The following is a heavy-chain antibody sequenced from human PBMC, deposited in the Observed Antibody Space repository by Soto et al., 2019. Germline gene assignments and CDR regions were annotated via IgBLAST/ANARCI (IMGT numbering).Heavy chain of an antibody. CDR1: GGLFSSYA. Sequence: QEQLVQSGAEVKKPGSSVKVSCKASGGLFSSYAISWVRQAPGQGLEWMGGIIPVFSTAYYAQKFQGRVTITADESTNTDYLELSSLRSEDTAMYYCARGGSGYVWFNEVWGQGSLVTVSS. V-gene: IGHV1-69*01. J-gene: IGHJ4*02. CDR2: IIPVFSTA. CDR3: ARGGSGYVWFNEV. D-gene: IGHD3-22*01.